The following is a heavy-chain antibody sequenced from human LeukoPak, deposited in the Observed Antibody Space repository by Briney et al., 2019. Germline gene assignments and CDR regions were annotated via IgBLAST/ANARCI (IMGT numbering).Heavy chain of an antibody. V-gene: IGHV4-34*01. CDR1: GGSFSGYY. CDR3: ARFEKLSSGYYFDY. Sequence: NPSETLSLTCAVYGGSFSGYYWSWIRQPPGKGLEWIGEINHSGSTNYNPYLKSRVTISVDTSKNQLSLKLSSVTAADTAVYYCARFEKLSSGYYFDYWGQGTLVTVSS. CDR2: INHSGST. D-gene: IGHD3-22*01. J-gene: IGHJ4*02.